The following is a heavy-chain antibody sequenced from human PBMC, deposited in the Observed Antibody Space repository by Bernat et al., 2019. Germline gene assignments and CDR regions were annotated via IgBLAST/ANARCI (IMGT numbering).Heavy chain of an antibody. Sequence: EVQLVESGGGLVQPGGSLRLSCAASGFTFNNYWMSWVRQAPGKGLEWVANIKQDGSEKNYVDSVKCRFTISRENAKNSLYLQMNSLRAEDSAVYYCARDTRGVFDYWGQGTLVTVSS. V-gene: IGHV3-7*03. CDR2: IKQDGSEK. CDR1: GFTFNNYW. CDR3: ARDTRGVFDY. J-gene: IGHJ4*02.